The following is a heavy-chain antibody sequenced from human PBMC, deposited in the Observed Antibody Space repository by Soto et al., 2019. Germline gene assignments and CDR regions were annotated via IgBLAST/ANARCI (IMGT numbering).Heavy chain of an antibody. V-gene: IGHV1-69*02. CDR3: AASYGSGYRAFDS. CDR1: GDTFSFYT. CDR2: INPIVSMS. Sequence: QVQLVQSGTEVKKPGSSVKVSCKASGDTFSFYTINWVRQAPGLGLEWVGRINPIVSMSNYAQKFQGRVSMTADKSTSTAYMELRSLRSDDTPMYFCAASYGSGYRAFDSWGQGALVIVSS. J-gene: IGHJ4*02. D-gene: IGHD3-10*01.